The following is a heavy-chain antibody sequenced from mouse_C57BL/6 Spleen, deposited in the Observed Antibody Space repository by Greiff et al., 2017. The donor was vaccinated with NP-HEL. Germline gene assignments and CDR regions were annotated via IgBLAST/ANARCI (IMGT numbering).Heavy chain of an antibody. CDR3: ARGDGSSLWFAY. J-gene: IGHJ3*01. V-gene: IGHV1-64*01. CDR1: GYTFTSYW. Sequence: QVQLQQPGAELVKPGASVKLSCKASGYTFTSYWMHWVKQRPGQGLEWIGMIHPNSGSTNYNEKFKSKATLTVDKSSSTAYMQLSSLTSEDSAVYYCARGDGSSLWFAYWGQGTLVTVSA. CDR2: IHPNSGST. D-gene: IGHD1-1*01.